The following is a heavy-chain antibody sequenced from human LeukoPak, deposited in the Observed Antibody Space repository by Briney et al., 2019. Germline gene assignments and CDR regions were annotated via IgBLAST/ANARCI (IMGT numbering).Heavy chain of an antibody. D-gene: IGHD6-13*01. CDR3: TRVSWDYYYYYMDV. CDR1: GFTFSSYG. V-gene: IGHV3-23*01. J-gene: IGHJ6*03. Sequence: GGSLRLPCAASGFTFSSYGMNWVRQAPGKGLEWVSTISGVGRSTYYADSVKGRFTISRDNSKNTLYLQMGSLRAEDMAVYYCTRVSWDYYYYYMDVWGKGTTVTISS. CDR2: ISGVGRST.